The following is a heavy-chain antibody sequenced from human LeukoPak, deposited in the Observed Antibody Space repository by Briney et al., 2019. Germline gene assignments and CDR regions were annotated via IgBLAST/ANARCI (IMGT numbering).Heavy chain of an antibody. CDR2: IYTSGST. J-gene: IGHJ4*02. CDR3: ARLVGDSSGHDY. Sequence: PSETLSLTCTVSGDSISGFYWSWIRQPAGKGLEWIGHIYTSGSTNSSPSLKSRVTMSVDTSKNQFSLKLSSVTAADTAVYYCARLVGDSSGHDYWGQGTLVTVSS. CDR1: GDSISGFY. V-gene: IGHV4-4*07. D-gene: IGHD6-19*01.